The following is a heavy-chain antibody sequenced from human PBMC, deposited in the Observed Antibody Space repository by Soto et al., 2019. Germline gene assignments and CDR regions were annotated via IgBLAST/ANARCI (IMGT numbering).Heavy chain of an antibody. Sequence: QVQLVQSGAEVKKPGASVKVSCKASGYTFTSYGISWVRQAPGQGLEWMGWISAYNGNTNYAQKLQGRVTMTTDTSTSTAYMELSRLRSDDTAVYYCARDGHDYGDYEELEYWGQGTLVTVSS. CDR3: ARDGHDYGDYEELEY. J-gene: IGHJ4*02. CDR2: ISAYNGNT. V-gene: IGHV1-18*01. D-gene: IGHD4-17*01. CDR1: GYTFTSYG.